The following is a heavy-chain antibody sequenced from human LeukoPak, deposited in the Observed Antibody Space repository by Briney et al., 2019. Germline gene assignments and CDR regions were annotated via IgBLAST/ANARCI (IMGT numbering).Heavy chain of an antibody. CDR2: IHYSGST. J-gene: IGHJ4*02. V-gene: IGHV4-59*12. CDR3: ARRGVVPAASPYYYFDY. Sequence: TSETLSLTCTVSGGSIINYYWSWIRQPPGEGPEWIGYIHYSGSTTYNPSLKSRLTISVDTSKDQFSLKLSSVTAADTAVYYCARRGVVPAASPYYYFDYWGQGTLVTVSS. CDR1: GGSIINYY. D-gene: IGHD2-2*01.